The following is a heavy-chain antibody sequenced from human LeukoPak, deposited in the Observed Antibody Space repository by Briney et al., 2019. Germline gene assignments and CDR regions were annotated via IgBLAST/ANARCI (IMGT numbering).Heavy chain of an antibody. Sequence: PSETLSLTCAVYGGSFSGFYWTWIRQPPGKGLEWIGEINHSGSTNYNPSLKSRVTISVDTTKNQFSLKLSSVTAADTAVYYCARHQGVVDLWGRGSLVTVSS. V-gene: IGHV4-34*01. CDR1: GGSFSGFY. J-gene: IGHJ2*01. D-gene: IGHD3-3*01. CDR3: ARHQGVVDL. CDR2: INHSGST.